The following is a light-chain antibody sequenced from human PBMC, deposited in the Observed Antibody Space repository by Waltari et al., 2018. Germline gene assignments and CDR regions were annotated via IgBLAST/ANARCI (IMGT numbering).Light chain of an antibody. V-gene: IGLV3-9*01. CDR1: NIGSRN. J-gene: IGLJ2*01. CDR3: QVWDSSSNAV. Sequence: SFDLTQPLSVSVALGQTARLTCGGDNIGSRNVHWYQQKPGQAPVLVIYRDNNRPSGIPERFSGSNSGNTATLSISRAQAGDEAYYFCQVWDSSSNAVFGGGTKLTVL. CDR2: RDN.